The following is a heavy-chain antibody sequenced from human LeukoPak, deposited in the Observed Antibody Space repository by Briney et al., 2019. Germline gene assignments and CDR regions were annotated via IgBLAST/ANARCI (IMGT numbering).Heavy chain of an antibody. Sequence: ASVKVSCKASGYPVTGYYSHWVRQAPGQGLEWMGWINRNNGGTNYAQKFQGRVTMTRDTSISTAYMELNSLRFDDTAVYYCAIGRAEAFDIWGQGTMVTVSS. CDR1: GYPVTGYY. V-gene: IGHV1-2*02. CDR2: INRNNGGT. J-gene: IGHJ3*02. CDR3: AIGRAEAFDI. D-gene: IGHD5-24*01.